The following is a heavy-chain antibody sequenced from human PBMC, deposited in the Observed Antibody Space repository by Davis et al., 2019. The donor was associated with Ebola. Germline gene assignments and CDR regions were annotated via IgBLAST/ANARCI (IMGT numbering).Heavy chain of an antibody. D-gene: IGHD2-21*01. V-gene: IGHV1-69*13. CDR1: GGTFSSYA. J-gene: IGHJ4*02. CDR2: IIPVFGIP. Sequence: SVKVSCKASGGTFSSYAISWVRQAPGQGLDWMGGIIPVFGIPKYAQKFQGRVTITADESTSTVYMELSSLRSEDTAVYYCARDDRYSHSWLGWSLWGQGTLVTVSS. CDR3: ARDDRYSHSWLGWSL.